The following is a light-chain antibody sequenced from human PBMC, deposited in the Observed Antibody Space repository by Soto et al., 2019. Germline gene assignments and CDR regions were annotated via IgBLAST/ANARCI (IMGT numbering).Light chain of an antibody. J-gene: IGKJ4*01. CDR1: QSVSSN. V-gene: IGKV3-15*01. Sequence: EIVMTQSPATLSVSLAERATLSCRASQSVSSNLAWYQQKPGQAPRLLIYGASTRATGIPARFSGSGSGTEFTLTISSLQSEDFAVYYSQQYNNWPLTFGGGTKVEIK. CDR2: GAS. CDR3: QQYNNWPLT.